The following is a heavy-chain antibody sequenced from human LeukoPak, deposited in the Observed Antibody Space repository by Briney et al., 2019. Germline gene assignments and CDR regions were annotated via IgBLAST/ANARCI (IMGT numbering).Heavy chain of an antibody. D-gene: IGHD1-1*01. Sequence: PSQTLSLTCTVSGGSISRGSYFWSWIRQPAGKGLEWIGRVYTSGSTNYNPSLKSRVTISVDTSKNQFSLKLSSVTAADTAVYYCARQKGSGPNGQLWGQGTLVTVSS. CDR3: ARQKGSGPNGQL. CDR1: GGSISRGSYF. CDR2: VYTSGST. J-gene: IGHJ4*02. V-gene: IGHV4-61*02.